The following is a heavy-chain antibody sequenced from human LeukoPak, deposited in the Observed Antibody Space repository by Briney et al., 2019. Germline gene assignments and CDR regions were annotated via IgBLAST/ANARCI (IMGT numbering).Heavy chain of an antibody. V-gene: IGHV1-69*05. CDR2: IIPIFGTA. Sequence: SVKVSCKASGGTFSSYAISWVRQAPGQGLEWMGGIIPIFGTANYAQKFQGRVTITTDESTSTAYMELSSLRSEDTAVYYCARMYNWNYVSWWFDPWGQGTLVTVSS. CDR3: ARMYNWNYVSWWFDP. J-gene: IGHJ5*02. D-gene: IGHD1-7*01. CDR1: GGTFSSYA.